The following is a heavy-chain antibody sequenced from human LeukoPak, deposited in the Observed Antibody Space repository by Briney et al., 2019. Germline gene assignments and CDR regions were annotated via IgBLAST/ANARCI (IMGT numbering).Heavy chain of an antibody. Sequence: SVTVSCKASGGTFSSYAISWVRQAPGQGLEWMGRIIPILGIASYAQKFQGRVTITADKSTSTAYMELSSLRSEDTAVYYCARGGSSMIELNWGQGTLVTVSS. CDR2: IIPILGIA. D-gene: IGHD3-22*01. V-gene: IGHV1-69*04. J-gene: IGHJ4*02. CDR3: ARGGSSMIELN. CDR1: GGTFSSYA.